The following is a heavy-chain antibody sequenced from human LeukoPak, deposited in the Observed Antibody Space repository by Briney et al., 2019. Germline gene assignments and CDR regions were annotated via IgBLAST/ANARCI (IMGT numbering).Heavy chain of an antibody. J-gene: IGHJ4*02. D-gene: IGHD3-10*01. CDR2: ISGSGGST. V-gene: IGHV3-23*01. Sequence: PGGSLRLSCAASGFTFSSYAMSWVRQAPGKGLEWVSAISGSGGSTYYADSVKGRFTISRDNSKDTLYLQMNSLRAEDTAVYYCAKGADYYGSGKVDYWGQGTLVTVSS. CDR3: AKGADYYGSGKVDY. CDR1: GFTFSSYA.